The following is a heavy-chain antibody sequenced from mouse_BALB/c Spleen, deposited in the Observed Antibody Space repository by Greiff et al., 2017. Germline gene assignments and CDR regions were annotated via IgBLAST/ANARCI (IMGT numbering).Heavy chain of an antibody. J-gene: IGHJ3*01. CDR2: IDPETGGT. D-gene: IGHD2-3*01. CDR1: GYTFTDYE. CDR3: TRSFYDWSFAY. Sequence: QVQLQQSGAELVRPGASVTLSCKASGYTFTDYEMHWVKQTPVHGLEWIGAIDPETGGTAYNQKFKGKATLTADKYSSTAYMELRSLTSEDSAVYYSTRSFYDWSFAYWGQGTLVTVAA. V-gene: IGHV1-15*01.